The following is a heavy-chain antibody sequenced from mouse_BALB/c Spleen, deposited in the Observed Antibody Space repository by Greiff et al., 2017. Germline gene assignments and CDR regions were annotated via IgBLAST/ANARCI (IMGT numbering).Heavy chain of an antibody. CDR1: GFTFSSFG. Sequence: DVMLVESGGGLVQPGGSRKLSCAASGFTFSSFGMHWVRQAPEKGLEWVAYISSGSSTIYYADTVKGRFTISRDNPKNTLFLQMTSLRSEDTAMYYCARDGYDYGSPAYWGQGTLVTVSA. D-gene: IGHD2-4*01. V-gene: IGHV5-17*02. J-gene: IGHJ3*01. CDR3: ARDGYDYGSPAY. CDR2: ISSGSSTI.